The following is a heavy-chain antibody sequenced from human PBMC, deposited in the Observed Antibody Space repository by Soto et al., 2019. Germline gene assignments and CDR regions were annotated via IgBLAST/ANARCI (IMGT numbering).Heavy chain of an antibody. Sequence: ASVKVSCKASGYTFTGYYMHWVRQAPGQGLEWMGWINPNSGVTNYAQKFQGWVTMTRDTSISTAYMDLSRLRSDDAAVYYCAREPLAVAGRGDAFDIWGQGTMVTVSS. CDR2: INPNSGVT. D-gene: IGHD6-19*01. V-gene: IGHV1-2*04. CDR3: AREPLAVAGRGDAFDI. J-gene: IGHJ3*02. CDR1: GYTFTGYY.